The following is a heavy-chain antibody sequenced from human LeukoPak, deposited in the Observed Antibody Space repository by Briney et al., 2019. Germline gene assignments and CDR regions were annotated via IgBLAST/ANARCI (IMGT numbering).Heavy chain of an antibody. CDR3: ASYGNWPMDFDY. V-gene: IGHV3-30-3*01. D-gene: IGHD1-1*01. CDR1: GFTFSSYA. CDR2: ISYDGSNK. Sequence: GRSLRLSCAASGFTFSSYAMHWVRQAPGKGLEWVAVISYDGSNKYYADSVKGRFTISRDNSKYTLYLQMNSLRAEDTAVYYCASYGNWPMDFDYWGQGTLVTVSS. J-gene: IGHJ4*02.